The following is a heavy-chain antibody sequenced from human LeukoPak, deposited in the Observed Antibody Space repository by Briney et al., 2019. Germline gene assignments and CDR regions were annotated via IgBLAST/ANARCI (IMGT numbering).Heavy chain of an antibody. J-gene: IGHJ3*01. CDR3: AKARVAAAGTGAFDV. CDR2: FSATDGSA. V-gene: IGHV3-23*01. D-gene: IGHD6-13*01. Sequence: GGSLRLSCAASGFTFSSYWMHWVRQAPGKGLMWVSAFSATDGSAQYADSVRGRFSISRDNSKNSLYLQMNSLGDEDTAVYFCAKARVAAAGTGAFDVWGQGTMVTVSS. CDR1: GFTFSSYW.